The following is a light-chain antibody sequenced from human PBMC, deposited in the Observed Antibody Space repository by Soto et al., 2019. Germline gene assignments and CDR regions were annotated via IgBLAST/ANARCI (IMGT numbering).Light chain of an antibody. CDR2: DAS. Sequence: EIVLTQSPATLSLSPGERATVSCRASQSVSNYLGWYQQKPGQAPRLLIYDASNRATGIPARFSGSGSGTDFTPTISSLEAEDFAVDYCQYGGTFGQGTRLEIK. CDR1: QSVSNY. CDR3: QYGGT. V-gene: IGKV3-11*01. J-gene: IGKJ5*01.